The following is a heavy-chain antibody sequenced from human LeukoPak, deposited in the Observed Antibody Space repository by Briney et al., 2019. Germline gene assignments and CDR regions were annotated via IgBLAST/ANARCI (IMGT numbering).Heavy chain of an antibody. D-gene: IGHD6-19*01. V-gene: IGHV1-69*05. CDR1: GGTFRSYA. Sequence: ASVKVSCKASGGTFRSYAISWVRQAPGQGLEWMGRIIPIFGTAKYAQKYQGRVTITTDESTSTAYVELSSLTSEDTAVYYCARAPSYSSNWYDSWAGEPWSPSPQ. CDR3: ARAPSYSSNWYDS. CDR2: IIPIFGTA. J-gene: IGHJ5*01.